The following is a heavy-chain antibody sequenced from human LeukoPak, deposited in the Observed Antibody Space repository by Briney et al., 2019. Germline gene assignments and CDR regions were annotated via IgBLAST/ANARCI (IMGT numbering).Heavy chain of an antibody. D-gene: IGHD6-13*01. CDR2: ISGSGGNT. V-gene: IGHV3-23*01. CDR1: GFTFSSYA. J-gene: IGHJ1*01. Sequence: PGGSLRLSCAASGFTFSSYAMSWVRQAPGKGLEWVSAISGSGGNTYYADSVKGRFTISRDNSKNTLYLQMNSLRAEDTAVYYCAKDALSSSWYRYFQHWGQGTLVTVSS. CDR3: AKDALSSSWYRYFQH.